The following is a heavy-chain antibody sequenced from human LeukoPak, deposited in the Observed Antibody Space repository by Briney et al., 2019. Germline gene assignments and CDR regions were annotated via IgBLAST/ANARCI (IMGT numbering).Heavy chain of an antibody. D-gene: IGHD3-10*01. J-gene: IGHJ4*02. CDR2: INYTGGT. V-gene: IGHV4-39*01. CDR3: ARCGSGPQGDFDY. CDR1: GGSITSSSYY. Sequence: SETLSLTCSVSGGSITSSSYYWAWIRQSPEKGLEWIGSINYTGGTYYSPSLKSRVTISVDTSKNQFSLKLSSVTAADTAVYYCARCGSGPQGDFDYWGQGTLVTVSS.